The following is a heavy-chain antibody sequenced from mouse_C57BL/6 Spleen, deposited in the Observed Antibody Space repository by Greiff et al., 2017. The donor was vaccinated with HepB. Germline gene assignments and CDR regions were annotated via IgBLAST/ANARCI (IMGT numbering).Heavy chain of an antibody. J-gene: IGHJ2*02. CDR3: ATSITTVGVPFDY. Sequence: QVQLQQSGAELVKPGASVKLSCKASGYTFTGYWIEWVKQSPGHGLVWIGEILPGSGSTNYNEKFKGKATFTADTSSNQAYMQLLSLTTADSAIYYSATSITTVGVPFDYWGQGTSLTVSS. D-gene: IGHD1-1*01. CDR1: GYTFTGYW. V-gene: IGHV1-9*01. CDR2: ILPGSGST.